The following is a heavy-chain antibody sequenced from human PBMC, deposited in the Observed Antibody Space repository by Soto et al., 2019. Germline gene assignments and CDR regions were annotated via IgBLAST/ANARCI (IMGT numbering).Heavy chain of an antibody. V-gene: IGHV3-64*02. J-gene: IGHJ4*02. D-gene: IGHD4-17*01. CDR1: GFTFSNYA. Sequence: EVQLVESGEGLVQPGGSLRLSCAASGFTFSNYAMHWVRQAPGKGLEYVSAISDNGGTTYYADSVKGRFTISRDNSKNTLYIQMGRLRAEDMAVYYCARGPSTVATWLDYWGQGTLVTVSS. CDR2: ISDNGGTT. CDR3: ARGPSTVATWLDY.